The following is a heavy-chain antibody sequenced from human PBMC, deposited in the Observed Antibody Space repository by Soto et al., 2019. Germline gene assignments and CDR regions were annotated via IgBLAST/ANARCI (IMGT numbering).Heavy chain of an antibody. CDR2: IYYSGST. D-gene: IGHD6-19*01. Sequence: PSETLSLTCTVSGGSISSYYGSWIRQPPGKGLEWIGYIYYSGSTNYNPSLKSRVTISVDTSKNQFSLKLSSVTAADTAVYYCARGLAVAGTLFDYWGQGTLVTVSS. CDR1: GGSISSYY. J-gene: IGHJ4*01. CDR3: ARGLAVAGTLFDY. V-gene: IGHV4-59*01.